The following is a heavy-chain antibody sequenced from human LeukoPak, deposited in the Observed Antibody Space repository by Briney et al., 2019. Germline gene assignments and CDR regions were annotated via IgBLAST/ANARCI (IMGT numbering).Heavy chain of an antibody. J-gene: IGHJ6*03. V-gene: IGHV3-20*04. Sequence: AGGSLRLSCAASGFTFDDYGMSWVRQAPGKGLEWVSGINWNGGSTGCADSVKGRFTISRDNAKNSLYLQMNSLRAEDTALYYCARDTKGYMDVWGKGTTVTVSS. D-gene: IGHD2-2*01. CDR3: ARDTKGYMDV. CDR2: INWNGGST. CDR1: GFTFDDYG.